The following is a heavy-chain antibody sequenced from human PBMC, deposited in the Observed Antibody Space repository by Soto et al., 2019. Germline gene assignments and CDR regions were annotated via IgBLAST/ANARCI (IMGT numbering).Heavy chain of an antibody. V-gene: IGHV1-8*01. Sequence: GASVKVSCKASGYTFTSYDINWVRQATGQGLEWTGWMNPNSGNTGYAQKFQGRVTMTRNTSISTAYMELSSLRSEDTAVYYCATYPRGYCSAGSCLVDYRGQGPLVNVSS. CDR3: ATYPRGYCSAGSCLVDY. CDR2: MNPNSGNT. D-gene: IGHD2-15*01. CDR1: GYTFTSYD. J-gene: IGHJ4*02.